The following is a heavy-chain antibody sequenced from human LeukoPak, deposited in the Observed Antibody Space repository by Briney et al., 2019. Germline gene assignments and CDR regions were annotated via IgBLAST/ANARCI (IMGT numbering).Heavy chain of an antibody. J-gene: IGHJ3*02. CDR3: ARKLPAAHGDVFDI. CDR2: IYHSGST. V-gene: IGHV4-38-2*02. Sequence: PSESLSLTCTVSGYSISSGYYWGWIRQPPGKGLEWIGSIYHSGSTYYNPSLKSRVTISVDTSKNQFSLKLSSVTAADTAVYYCARKLPAAHGDVFDIWGQGTMVTVSS. CDR1: GYSISSGYY. D-gene: IGHD2-2*01.